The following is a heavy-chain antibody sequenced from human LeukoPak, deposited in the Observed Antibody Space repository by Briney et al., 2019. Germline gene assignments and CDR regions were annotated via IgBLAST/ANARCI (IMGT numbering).Heavy chain of an antibody. D-gene: IGHD2-21*02. CDR2: IIPIFGTA. CDR3: ATGRGVVVTAPDY. V-gene: IGHV1-69*06. CDR1: GGTFSSYA. Sequence: ASVKVSCKASGGTFSSYAISWVRQAPGQGLEWMGGIIPIFGTANYAQKFQGRVTMTEDTSTDTAYMELSSLRSEDTAVYYCATGRGVVVTAPDYWGQGTLVTVSS. J-gene: IGHJ4*02.